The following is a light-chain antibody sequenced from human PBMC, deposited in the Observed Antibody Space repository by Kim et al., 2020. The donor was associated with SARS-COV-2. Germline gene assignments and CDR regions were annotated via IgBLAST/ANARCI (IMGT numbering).Light chain of an antibody. V-gene: IGLV3-19*01. J-gene: IGLJ2*01. Sequence: LGQTVRITCQEDSLRSYYATWYQQKPGQAPILIIYGKNNRPSGIPDRFSGSSSGNTASLTITGTQAGDEADYYCNSRDSNDNVVFGGGTQLTVL. CDR1: SLRSYY. CDR2: GKN. CDR3: NSRDSNDNVV.